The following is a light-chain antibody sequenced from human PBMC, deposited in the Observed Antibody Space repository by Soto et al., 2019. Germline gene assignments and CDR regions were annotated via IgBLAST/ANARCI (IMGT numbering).Light chain of an antibody. CDR3: QHYDSLPIT. V-gene: IGKV3-11*01. J-gene: IGKJ5*01. Sequence: EIVLTQSPATLSLSPGERATLSCRASQSVSSYLAWYQQKPGQDPRLLIYDASNRATGIPARFSGSGSGTDFNLTISRLETEDFAVFYCQHYDSLPITFGQGTRLEIK. CDR2: DAS. CDR1: QSVSSY.